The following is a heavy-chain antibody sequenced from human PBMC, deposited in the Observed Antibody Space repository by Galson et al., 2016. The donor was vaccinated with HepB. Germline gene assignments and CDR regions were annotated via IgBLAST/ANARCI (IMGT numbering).Heavy chain of an antibody. CDR3: ARQEGHNWNLRSGGFDY. Sequence: SLRLSCAASGFTFGSYALHWVRQAPGKGLEWVAVIWYDGSNKYYADSVKGRFTISRDNSKNTLYLQMNSLRAEDTAVYYCARQEGHNWNLRSGGFDYWGQGTLVTVSS. V-gene: IGHV3-33*01. D-gene: IGHD1-20*01. CDR2: IWYDGSNK. CDR1: GFTFGSYA. J-gene: IGHJ4*02.